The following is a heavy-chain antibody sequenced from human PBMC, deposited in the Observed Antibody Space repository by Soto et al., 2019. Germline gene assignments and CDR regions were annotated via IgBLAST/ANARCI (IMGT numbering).Heavy chain of an antibody. CDR1: GFTFSSYA. CDR3: ARDYGSALDY. D-gene: IGHD3-10*01. J-gene: IGHJ4*02. Sequence: QVQLVESGGGVVQPGRSLRLSCVATGFTFSSYAMNWVRQAPGKGLEWVAVISHDGSSQYYTDSVKGRFTISRDNSKNTLYVQMNSLRGEDTAVYYCARDYGSALDYWGQGTVVTVSS. V-gene: IGHV3-30-3*01. CDR2: ISHDGSSQ.